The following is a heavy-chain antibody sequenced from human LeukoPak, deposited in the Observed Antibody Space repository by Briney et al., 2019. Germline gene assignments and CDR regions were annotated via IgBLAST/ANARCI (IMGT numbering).Heavy chain of an antibody. CDR1: GYTLTELS. CDR3: ATGLLVYYYYGMDV. Sequence: ASVTVSYTVSGYTLTELSMHWVRQAPGKGREWMGGFDPEDGETIYAQKFQGRVTMTEDTSTDTAYMELSSLRSEDTAVYYCATGLLVYYYYGMDVWGQGTLVTVSS. CDR2: FDPEDGET. J-gene: IGHJ6*02. V-gene: IGHV1-24*01.